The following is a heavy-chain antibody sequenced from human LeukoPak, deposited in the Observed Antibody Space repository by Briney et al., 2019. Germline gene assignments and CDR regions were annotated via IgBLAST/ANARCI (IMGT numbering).Heavy chain of an antibody. CDR1: GFTFSDHY. CDR2: TRNKANSYTT. J-gene: IGHJ4*02. Sequence: GGSLRLSCAASGFTFSDHYMDWVRQAPGKGLEWVGRTRNKANSYTTEYAASVKGRFTISRDDSKNSLYLQMNSLKTEDTAVYYCAREVFSSWYDNWGQGTLVTVSS. CDR3: AREVFSSWYDN. V-gene: IGHV3-72*01. D-gene: IGHD6-13*01.